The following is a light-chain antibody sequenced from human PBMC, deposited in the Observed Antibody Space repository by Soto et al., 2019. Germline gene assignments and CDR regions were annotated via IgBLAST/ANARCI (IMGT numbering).Light chain of an antibody. V-gene: IGKV3-20*01. CDR1: QSVSSIY. Sequence: EIVLTQSPGTLSLSPGERATLSCRASQSVSSIYLAWYQQKPGQAPRLLIYGASSRATGIPDRFSGSGSGTNFTLTIIRLEPEDFAVYYCQQYSSSRWTVGQGTKVEI. CDR3: QQYSSSRWT. CDR2: GAS. J-gene: IGKJ1*01.